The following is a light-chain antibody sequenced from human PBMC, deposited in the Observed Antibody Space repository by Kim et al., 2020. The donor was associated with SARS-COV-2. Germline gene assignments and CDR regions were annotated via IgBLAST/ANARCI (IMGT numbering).Light chain of an antibody. CDR1: QSVSNNY. V-gene: IGKV3-20*01. Sequence: ENVLTQSPGTLSLSPGERATISCRASQSVSNNYLAWYQQKAGQAPRLLIYGASSRATGIPDRFSGSGSGTDFTLTISRLEPEDFAVYYCQQYSSSPRTFGQGTKVDIK. CDR3: QQYSSSPRT. J-gene: IGKJ1*01. CDR2: GAS.